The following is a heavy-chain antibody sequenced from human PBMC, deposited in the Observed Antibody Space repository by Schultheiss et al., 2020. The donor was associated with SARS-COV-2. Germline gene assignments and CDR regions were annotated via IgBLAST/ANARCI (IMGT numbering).Heavy chain of an antibody. D-gene: IGHD6-13*01. J-gene: IGHJ4*02. Sequence: ETLSLTCTVSGGSISSGGYYWSWIRQPPGKGLEWVSAISGSGGSTYYADSVKGRFTISRDNSKNSLYLQMNSLRAEDTAVYYCARDLGSSWTYYFDYWGQGTLVTVSS. CDR3: ARDLGSSWTYYFDY. CDR2: ISGSGGST. CDR1: GGSISSGGYY. V-gene: IGHV3-23*01.